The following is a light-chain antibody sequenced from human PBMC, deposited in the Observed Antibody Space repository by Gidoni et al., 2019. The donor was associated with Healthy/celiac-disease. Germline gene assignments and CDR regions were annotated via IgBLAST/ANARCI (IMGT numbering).Light chain of an antibody. Sequence: QSVLPQPPSPSAPPGQRVPISCSGSSSNIGSNTVNWYQQLPGTAPKLLIYSNNQRPSGVPDRFSGSKSGTSASLAISGLQSEDEADYYCAAWDDSLNGLVFGGGTKLTVL. V-gene: IGLV1-44*01. J-gene: IGLJ2*01. CDR2: SNN. CDR3: AAWDDSLNGLV. CDR1: SSNIGSNT.